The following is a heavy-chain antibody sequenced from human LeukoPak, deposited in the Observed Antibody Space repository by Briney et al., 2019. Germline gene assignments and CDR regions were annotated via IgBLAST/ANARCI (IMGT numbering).Heavy chain of an antibody. CDR1: GFTFSSYS. V-gene: IGHV3-33*08. CDR3: ARVDYGDYQTDYYYYGMDV. Sequence: GGSLRLSCAASGFTFSSYSMNWVRQAPGKGLEWVAVIWYDGSNKYYADSVKGRFTISRDNSKNTLYLQMNSLRAEDTAVYYCARVDYGDYQTDYYYYGMDVWGQGTTVTVSS. CDR2: IWYDGSNK. J-gene: IGHJ6*02. D-gene: IGHD4-17*01.